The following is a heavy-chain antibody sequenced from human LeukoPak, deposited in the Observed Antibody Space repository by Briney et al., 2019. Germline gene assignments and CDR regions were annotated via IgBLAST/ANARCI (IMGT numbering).Heavy chain of an antibody. CDR3: ARVSSGWYVAFDI. V-gene: IGHV1-69*13. D-gene: IGHD6-19*01. CDR2: IIPIFGTA. CDR1: GGTFSSYA. Sequence: ASVKVSCKASGGTFSSYAISWVRQAPGQGLEWMGGIIPIFGTANYAQKFQGRVTITADESTSTAYMELSSLRSEDTAVYYCARVSSGWYVAFDIWGQGTMVTVSS. J-gene: IGHJ3*02.